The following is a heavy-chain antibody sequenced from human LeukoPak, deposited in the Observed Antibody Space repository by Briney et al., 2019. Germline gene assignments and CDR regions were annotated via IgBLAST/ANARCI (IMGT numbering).Heavy chain of an antibody. V-gene: IGHV3-21*01. D-gene: IGHD3-10*01. CDR1: GFSFNTYS. J-gene: IGHJ4*02. Sequence: GGSLRLSCKASGFSFNTYSMNWVRQPPGKGLEWVSGITATSNYIWYADSVKGRFTISRDNAQNTLYLQMVSLRGEDTAVYYCARSFTALRGGLWGQGTLVAVSS. CDR3: ARSFTALRGGL. CDR2: ITATSNYI.